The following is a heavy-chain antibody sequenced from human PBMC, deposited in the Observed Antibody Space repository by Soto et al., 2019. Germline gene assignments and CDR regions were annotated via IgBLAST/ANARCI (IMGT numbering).Heavy chain of an antibody. CDR1: GYTFSTCH. D-gene: IGHD3-3*01. Sequence: GASVKVSCKASGYTFSTCHIHWLRQARDQGLEWLGVINPSGSRTTYSQKFKGRVAMNRDTSTSSVFMALSSLKSDDSAVYYCAGDLNSITVFGVVTLRFAMDVWGQGTTVTVSS. J-gene: IGHJ6*02. V-gene: IGHV1-46*01. CDR3: AGDLNSITVFGVVTLRFAMDV. CDR2: INPSGSRT.